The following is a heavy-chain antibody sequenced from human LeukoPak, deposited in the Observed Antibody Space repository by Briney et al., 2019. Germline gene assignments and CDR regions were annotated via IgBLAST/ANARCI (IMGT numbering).Heavy chain of an antibody. D-gene: IGHD3-10*01. CDR2: ISSSSTYI. CDR1: GFTFSSYS. Sequence: PGGSLRLSCAASGFTFSSYSMNWVRQAPGKGLEWVSSISSSSTYIYYADSVKGRFTISRDNAKNTLYLQMNSLRAEDTAVYYCAKDRSVLLWFGELFYWGQGTLVTVSS. V-gene: IGHV3-21*01. CDR3: AKDRSVLLWFGELFY. J-gene: IGHJ4*02.